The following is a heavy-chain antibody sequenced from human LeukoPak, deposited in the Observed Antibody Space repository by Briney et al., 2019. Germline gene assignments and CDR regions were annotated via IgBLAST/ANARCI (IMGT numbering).Heavy chain of an antibody. CDR2: IKSKTDGGTT. CDR1: GFTFSSYW. CDR3: TTDAIVATSAVDY. Sequence: GGSLRLSCAASGFTFSSYWMHWVRQAPGKGLEWVGRIKSKTDGGTTDYAAPVKGRFTISRDDSKNTLYLQMNSLKTEDTAVYYCTTDAIVATSAVDYWGQGTLVTVSS. V-gene: IGHV3-15*01. D-gene: IGHD5-12*01. J-gene: IGHJ4*02.